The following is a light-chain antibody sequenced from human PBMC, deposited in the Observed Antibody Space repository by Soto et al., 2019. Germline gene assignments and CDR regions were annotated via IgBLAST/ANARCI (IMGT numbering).Light chain of an antibody. Sequence: DIQMTQSPSTLSASVGDRVTITCRASQSIGNWLAWYQQKLGKAPKLLIYKASNLETGVPSRFGGSGSGTECTLTISCLEPDDFAIYYCQQYDDYPRAFGQGTKVEIK. CDR1: QSIGNW. CDR3: QQYDDYPRA. J-gene: IGKJ1*01. V-gene: IGKV1-5*03. CDR2: KAS.